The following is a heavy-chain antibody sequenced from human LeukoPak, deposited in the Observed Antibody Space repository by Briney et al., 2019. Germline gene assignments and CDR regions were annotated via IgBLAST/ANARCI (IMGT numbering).Heavy chain of an antibody. D-gene: IGHD4-17*01. CDR3: ARDRTRVATLH. Sequence: GGSLRLSCAASGFTFSSYSMNWVRQAPGKGLEWVSSISSSSSYIYYADSVKGRFTISRDNAKNSLYLQMNSLRAEDTAVYYCARDRTRVATLHWGQGTLVTVSS. J-gene: IGHJ4*02. CDR1: GFTFSSYS. V-gene: IGHV3-21*01. CDR2: ISSSSSYI.